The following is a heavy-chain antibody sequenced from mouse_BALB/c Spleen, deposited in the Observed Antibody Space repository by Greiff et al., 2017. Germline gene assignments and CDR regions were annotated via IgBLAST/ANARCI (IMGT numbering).Heavy chain of an antibody. D-gene: IGHD1-1*01. V-gene: IGHV1-69*02. Sequence: VQLQQPGAELVRPGASVKLSCKASGYTFTSYWINWVKQRPGQGLEWIGNIYPSDSYTNYTQKFKDTATLTVDKSSSTAYMQLSSPTSEDSAVYYCTRGDYYGSSPWFAYWGQGTLVTVSA. CDR1: GYTFTSYW. CDR2: IYPSDSYT. CDR3: TRGDYYGSSPWFAY. J-gene: IGHJ3*01.